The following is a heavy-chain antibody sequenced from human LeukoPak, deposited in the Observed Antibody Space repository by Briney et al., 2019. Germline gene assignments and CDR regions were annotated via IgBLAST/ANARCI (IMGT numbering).Heavy chain of an antibody. CDR2: INPSGGST. Sequence: ASVKVSCKASGYTFTSYYMHWVRQAPGQGLEWMGIINPSGGSTSYAQKFQGRVTMTRDTSTSTVYMELSGLRSEDTAVYYCARVRVWGVSSSWSPGVYYFDYWGQGTLVTVSS. CDR3: ARVRVWGVSSSWSPGVYYFDY. V-gene: IGHV1-46*01. J-gene: IGHJ4*02. D-gene: IGHD6-13*01. CDR1: GYTFTSYY.